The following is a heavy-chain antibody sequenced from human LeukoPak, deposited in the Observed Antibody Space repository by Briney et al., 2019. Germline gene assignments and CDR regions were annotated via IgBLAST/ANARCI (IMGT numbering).Heavy chain of an antibody. Sequence: PSETLSLTCSVSGGSISSSSYYWGWIRQPPGKGLEWIGSIYYSGSTYYNPSLKSRVTISVDTSKNQFSLKLSSVTAADTAVYYCATARGYCGGDCGEFKGGWGQGTMVTVSS. CDR3: ATARGYCGGDCGEFKGG. CDR1: GGSISSSSYY. V-gene: IGHV4-39*07. J-gene: IGHJ3*01. D-gene: IGHD2-21*02. CDR2: IYYSGST.